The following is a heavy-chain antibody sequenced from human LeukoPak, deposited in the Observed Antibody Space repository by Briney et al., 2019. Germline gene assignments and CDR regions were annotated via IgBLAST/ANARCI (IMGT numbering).Heavy chain of an antibody. Sequence: SETLSLTCTVSGGSISSYYWSWIRQPPGEGLEWIGYIYYSGSTNYNPSLKSRVTISVDTCKNQFSLKLSSVTAADTAVYYCARQSGSGSSRGVGAFDIWGQRTMATVSS. CDR2: IYYSGST. V-gene: IGHV4-59*08. CDR1: GGSISSYY. CDR3: ARQSGSGSSRGVGAFDI. J-gene: IGHJ3*02. D-gene: IGHD3-10*01.